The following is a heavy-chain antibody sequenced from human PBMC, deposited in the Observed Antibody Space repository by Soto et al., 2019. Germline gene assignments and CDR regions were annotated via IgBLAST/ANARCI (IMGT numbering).Heavy chain of an antibody. CDR1: GFTFSSCW. CDR3: AFPGGNWNYLKT. CDR2: INSDGSST. J-gene: IGHJ5*02. V-gene: IGHV3-74*01. D-gene: IGHD1-7*01. Sequence: GGSLRLSCAASGFTFSSCWMHWVRQAPGKGLVWVSRINSDGSSTSYADSVKGRFTISRDNAKNTLYLQMNSLRAEDTAVYYCAFPGGNWNYLKTWGQGTLVTVSS.